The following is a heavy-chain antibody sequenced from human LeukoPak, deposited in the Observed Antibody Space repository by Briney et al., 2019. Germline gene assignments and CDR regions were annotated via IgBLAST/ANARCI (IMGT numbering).Heavy chain of an antibody. CDR3: ARSPTYYYDSSGSPYPYYFDY. CDR1: GGSISSYY. J-gene: IGHJ4*02. V-gene: IGHV4-59*01. CDR2: IYYSGST. D-gene: IGHD3-22*01. Sequence: PSETLSLTCTVSGGSISSYYWSWIRQPPGKGLEWIGYIYYSGSTNYNPSLKSRVTISVDTSKNQFSLKLSSVTAADTAVYYCARSPTYYYDSSGSPYPYYFDYWGQGTLVTVS.